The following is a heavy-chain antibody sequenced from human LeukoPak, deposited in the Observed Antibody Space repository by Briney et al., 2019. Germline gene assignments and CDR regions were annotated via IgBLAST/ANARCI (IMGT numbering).Heavy chain of an antibody. CDR1: GYSISSGYY. CDR3: ARGRRGYITMVRGVVQWFDP. CDR2: INHSGST. V-gene: IGHV4-38-2*02. Sequence: SETLSLTCTVSGYSISSGYYWGWIRQPPGKGLEWIGEINHSGSTNYNPSLKSRVTISVDTSKNQFSLKLSSVTAADTAVYYCARGRRGYITMVRGVVQWFDPWGQGTLVTVSS. J-gene: IGHJ5*02. D-gene: IGHD3-10*01.